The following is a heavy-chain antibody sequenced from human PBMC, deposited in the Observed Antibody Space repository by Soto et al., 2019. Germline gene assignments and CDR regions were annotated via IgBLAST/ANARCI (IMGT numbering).Heavy chain of an antibody. Sequence: PGGSLRLSCAASGFTFSSYSMNWVRQAPGKGLEWVSSISSSSSYIYYADSVKGRFTISRDNAKNVLYLQMNSLRAEDTAVYYCARDTYYYDSSGYYNNWFDPWGQGTLVTVSS. CDR1: GFTFSSYS. D-gene: IGHD3-22*01. CDR2: ISSSSSYI. J-gene: IGHJ5*02. V-gene: IGHV3-21*01. CDR3: ARDTYYYDSSGYYNNWFDP.